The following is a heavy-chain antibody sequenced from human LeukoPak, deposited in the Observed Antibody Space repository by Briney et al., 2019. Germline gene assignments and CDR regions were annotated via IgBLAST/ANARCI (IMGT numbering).Heavy chain of an antibody. CDR2: INWNGGST. D-gene: IGHD3-10*01. CDR1: GFTFDDYG. Sequence: PGGSLRLSCAASGFTFDDYGMSWFPKPPGKGLKWVSGINWNGGSTGYADSVKGRFTISRDNAKNSLYLQMNSLRAEDTALYYCARPGAGAFDIWGQGTMVTVSS. V-gene: IGHV3-20*04. J-gene: IGHJ3*02. CDR3: ARPGAGAFDI.